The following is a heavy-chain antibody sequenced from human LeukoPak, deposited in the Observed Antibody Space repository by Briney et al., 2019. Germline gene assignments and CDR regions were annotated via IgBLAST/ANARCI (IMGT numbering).Heavy chain of an antibody. CDR1: GGSISSSSYY. CDR2: IYYTGST. CDR3: ARHRGALFGPKDV. J-gene: IGHJ6*02. Sequence: SETLSLPCNVSGGSISSSSYYWGWIRQPPGKGLEWIGNIYYTGSTYHNPSLKSRVTMSVDTSKNQFSLKLSSVTAADTAVYYCARHRGALFGPKDVWGQGTTVTVSS. V-gene: IGHV4-39*01. D-gene: IGHD3-3*01.